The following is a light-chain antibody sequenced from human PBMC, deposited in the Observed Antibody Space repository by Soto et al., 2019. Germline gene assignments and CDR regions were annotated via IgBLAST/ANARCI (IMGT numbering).Light chain of an antibody. CDR3: QQYNNWPLT. CDR1: QSVSSY. V-gene: IGKV3-11*01. Sequence: EIVLTQSPATLSLSPGERATLSCRASQSVSSYLAWYQQKPGQAPRLLIYDASNRATGIPARFSGSGSGTDFTLTISRLQSEDFAVYLCQQYNNWPLTFGQGTKV. CDR2: DAS. J-gene: IGKJ1*01.